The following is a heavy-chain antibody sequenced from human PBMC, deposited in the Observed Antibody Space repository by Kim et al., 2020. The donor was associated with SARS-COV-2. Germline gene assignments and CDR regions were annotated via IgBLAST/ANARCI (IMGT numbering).Heavy chain of an antibody. D-gene: IGHD6-6*01. Sequence: DSVKGRFTISRDNSKNTLYLQMNSLRAEDTAVYYCAKDPYSSSTSAYFDYWGQGTLVTVSS. V-gene: IGHV3-30*02. J-gene: IGHJ4*02. CDR3: AKDPYSSSTSAYFDY.